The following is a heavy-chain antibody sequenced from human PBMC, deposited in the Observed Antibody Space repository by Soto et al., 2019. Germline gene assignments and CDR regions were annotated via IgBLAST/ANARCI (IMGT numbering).Heavy chain of an antibody. CDR2: MEPSTGRT. Sequence: QVQLVQSGAEVREPGASVKVSCKASGYSFTSLXIXWVRQTAGQGLEWMGWMEPSTGRTGYAQKFQGRVTMTRDTSINTAYMELTTLTSDDTAFYXXAXGXXAGVDYWGQGTLVTVSS. D-gene: IGHD1-26*01. J-gene: IGHJ4*02. CDR1: GYSFTSLX. V-gene: IGHV1-8*01. CDR3: AXGXXAGVDY.